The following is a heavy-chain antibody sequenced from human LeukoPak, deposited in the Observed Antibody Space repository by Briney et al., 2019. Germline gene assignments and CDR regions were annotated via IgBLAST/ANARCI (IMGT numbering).Heavy chain of an antibody. CDR2: IYTSGST. Sequence: SQTLSFTCTVSGVSISSGSYYWRWIRQPAGKGLEWIGRIYTSGSTNYNPSLKSRVTISVDTSKNQFSLKLSSVTAADTAVYYCARGPPGRGRQWLNDNWFDPWGQGTLVTVSS. D-gene: IGHD6-19*01. CDR3: ARGPPGRGRQWLNDNWFDP. CDR1: GVSISSGSYY. V-gene: IGHV4-61*02. J-gene: IGHJ5*02.